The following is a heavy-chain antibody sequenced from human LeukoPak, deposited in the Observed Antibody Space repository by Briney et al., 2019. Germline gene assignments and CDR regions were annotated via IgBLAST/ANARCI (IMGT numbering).Heavy chain of an antibody. D-gene: IGHD6-13*01. V-gene: IGHV4-4*02. CDR3: ARDQSVRSWYFDS. J-gene: IGHJ4*02. CDR2: IHHSGNT. Sequence: PSETLSLTCAVSGDSISSSHWWTWIRQPPGKGLEWIGEIHHSGNTDYNPSLKSRVTISLDKSKNEFSLQMRSVTAADTAFFYCARDQSVRSWYFDSWGQGALVTVSS. CDR1: GDSISSSHW.